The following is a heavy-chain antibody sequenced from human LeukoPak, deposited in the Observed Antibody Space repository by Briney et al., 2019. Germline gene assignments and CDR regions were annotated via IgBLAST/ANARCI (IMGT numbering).Heavy chain of an antibody. J-gene: IGHJ6*03. CDR1: GGSISSGSYY. V-gene: IGHV4-61*02. D-gene: IGHD3-10*01. CDR3: ARGRGTGGYYYYMDV. Sequence: SQTLSLTCTVSGGSISSGSYYWSWIRQPAGKGLEWIGRIYTSGSTNYNPSLKSRVTISVDTSKNQFSLKLSSVTAADTAVYYCARGRGTGGYYYYMDVWGKGTTVTVSS. CDR2: IYTSGST.